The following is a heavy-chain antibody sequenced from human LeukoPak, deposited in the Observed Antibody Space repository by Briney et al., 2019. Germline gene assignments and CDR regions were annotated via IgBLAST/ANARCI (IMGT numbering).Heavy chain of an antibody. CDR2: ISGSGGST. CDR3: AKDQGSSSWYVY. Sequence: PGGSLRLSCAASGFTFSSYAMSWVRQAPGKGLEWVSGISGSGGSTFYADSVKGRVTISRDNSKNTLYLQMNSLRAEDTAVYYCAKDQGSSSWYVYWGQGTLVTVSS. D-gene: IGHD6-13*01. V-gene: IGHV3-23*01. CDR1: GFTFSSYA. J-gene: IGHJ4*02.